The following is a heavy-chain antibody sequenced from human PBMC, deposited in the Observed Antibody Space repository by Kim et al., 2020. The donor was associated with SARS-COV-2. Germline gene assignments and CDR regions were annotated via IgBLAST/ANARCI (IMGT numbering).Heavy chain of an antibody. CDR2: INTKSGAT. V-gene: IGHV1-2*02. CDR1: GYSFTDYY. Sequence: ASVKVSCKASGYSFTDYYIYWVRQAPGQGLEWMGWINTKSGATNLPQRFQGRLTMSRDTSISTAYRELSTLISDDTAVYYCAKVETGGSGGYNLWGQGFLVTVSA. J-gene: IGHJ5*02. CDR3: AKVETGGSGGYNL. D-gene: IGHD1-26*01.